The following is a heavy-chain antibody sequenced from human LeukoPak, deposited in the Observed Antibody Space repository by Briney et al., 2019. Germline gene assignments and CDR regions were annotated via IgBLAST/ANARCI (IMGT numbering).Heavy chain of an antibody. CDR1: GSRFTSYW. J-gene: IGHJ6*03. Sequence: GASLKISCKGSGSRFTSYWIGWVRQMPGKGLEWMGIIYPGDSDTRYSPSFQGQVTISADKSISTAYLQWSSLKASDTAMYYCARLPEDYYYYMDVWGKGTTVTVSS. V-gene: IGHV5-51*01. CDR3: ARLPEDYYYYMDV. CDR2: IYPGDSDT. D-gene: IGHD1-14*01.